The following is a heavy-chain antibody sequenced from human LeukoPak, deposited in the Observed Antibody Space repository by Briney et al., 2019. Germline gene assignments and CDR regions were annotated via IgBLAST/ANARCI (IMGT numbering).Heavy chain of an antibody. V-gene: IGHV3-11*01. CDR2: ISSSGSTI. CDR1: GFTFSDYY. CDR3: ARFRLTVTTYAHPDY. D-gene: IGHD4-17*01. J-gene: IGHJ4*02. Sequence: GGSLRLSCAASGFTFSDYYMSWIRQAPGKGLEWVSYISSSGSTIDYADSVKGRFTISRDNAKNSLYLQMNSLRAEDTAVYYCARFRLTVTTYAHPDYWGPGTLVTVSS.